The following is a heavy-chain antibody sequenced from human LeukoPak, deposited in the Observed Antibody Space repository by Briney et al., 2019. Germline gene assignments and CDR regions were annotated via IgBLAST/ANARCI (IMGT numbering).Heavy chain of an antibody. J-gene: IGHJ4*02. CDR2: ISGGGAGT. CDR1: AFKFSSYA. Sequence: GGSLRLSCAASAFKFSSYAMNWVRQAPGKGLEWVAGISGGGAGTYYVDSVKGRFTISRDNSKNTLYLQMNSLEAEDTAVYYCAKLVSTTQMGDYWGQGTPVTVSS. V-gene: IGHV3-23*01. D-gene: IGHD2/OR15-2a*01. CDR3: AKLVSTTQMGDY.